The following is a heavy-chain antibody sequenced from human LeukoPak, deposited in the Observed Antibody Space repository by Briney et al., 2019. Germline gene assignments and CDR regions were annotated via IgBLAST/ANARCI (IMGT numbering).Heavy chain of an antibody. CDR1: TYSISSAYY. CDR3: ARDILVVVAATPMYYFDY. J-gene: IGHJ4*02. V-gene: IGHV4-38-2*02. D-gene: IGHD2-15*01. CDR2: IYHSGST. Sequence: TSETLSLTCSVSTYSISSAYYWGWIRQPPGKGLQWIGSIYHSGSTSYNPSLKSRVTISVDTSKNQFSLKLSSVTAADTAVYYCARDILVVVAATPMYYFDYWGQGTLVTVSS.